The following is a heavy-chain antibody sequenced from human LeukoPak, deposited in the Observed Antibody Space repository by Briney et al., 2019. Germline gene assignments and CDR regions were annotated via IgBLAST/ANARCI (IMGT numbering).Heavy chain of an antibody. V-gene: IGHV4-4*07. CDR3: ARGLVVPAAMFDY. CDR2: IYTSGST. D-gene: IGHD2-2*01. CDR1: GDSLSSYY. J-gene: IGHJ4*02. Sequence: SETLSLTCIVSGDSLSSYYWSWIRQPAGKGLEWIGRIYTSGSTNYNPSLESRVTMSVDTSKNQFSLKLSSVTAADTAVYYCARGLVVPAAMFDYWGQGTLVTASS.